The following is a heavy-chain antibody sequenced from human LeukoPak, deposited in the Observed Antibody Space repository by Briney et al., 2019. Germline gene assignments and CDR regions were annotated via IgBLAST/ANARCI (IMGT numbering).Heavy chain of an antibody. V-gene: IGHV3-30*02. Sequence: GGSLRLSCAASGFTFSSYGMHWVRQAPGKGLEWVAFIRYDGSNKYYADSVKGRFTISRDNSKNTLYLQMNSLRAEDTAVYYCAKDRQLEHTGVFDPWGQGTLVTVSS. D-gene: IGHD1-1*01. CDR2: IRYDGSNK. CDR1: GFTFSSYG. J-gene: IGHJ5*02. CDR3: AKDRQLEHTGVFDP.